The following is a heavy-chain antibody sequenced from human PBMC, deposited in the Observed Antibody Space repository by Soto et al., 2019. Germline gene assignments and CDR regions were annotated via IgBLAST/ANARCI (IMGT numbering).Heavy chain of an antibody. CDR2: VSGSSSYI. Sequence: GSLRLSCEGSGFNFRNFNMIWVRQAPGKGLEWVSSVSGSSSYIYYADSVKGRFTVSRDNANNLVFLQMNGLRPEDTAMYCCARDLRGHYGPWGQGTMVTVS. D-gene: IGHD4-17*01. CDR1: GFNFRNFN. V-gene: IGHV3-21*06. J-gene: IGHJ3*01. CDR3: ARDLRGHYGP.